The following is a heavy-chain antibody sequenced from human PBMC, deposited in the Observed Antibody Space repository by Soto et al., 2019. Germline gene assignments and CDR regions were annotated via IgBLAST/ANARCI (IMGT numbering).Heavy chain of an antibody. V-gene: IGHV4-39*01. CDR1: DDSINSDKYY. CDR2: IYYRGNA. J-gene: IGHJ4*02. Sequence: SETLSLTCSVSDDSINSDKYYWGWIRQPPGKGLEWIGSIYYRGNAYYNPSLQTRVTISVDKSKSQFSLKLRSVTAADTAVYYCARWRGNSDNWYWGFDSWGQGTLVTVSS. CDR3: ARWRGNSDNWYWGFDS. D-gene: IGHD6-13*01.